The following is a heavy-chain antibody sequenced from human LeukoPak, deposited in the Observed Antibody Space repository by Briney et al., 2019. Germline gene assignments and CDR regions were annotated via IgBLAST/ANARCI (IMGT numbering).Heavy chain of an antibody. D-gene: IGHD3-10*01. Sequence: KAGGSLRLSCAASGFTFSDYYMSWIRQAPGKGLEWVSYISSSGSTYYADSVKGRFTISRDNSKNTLYLQMNSLRAEDTAVYYCAKCDGSGSHDWDYWGQGTLVTVSS. CDR2: ISSSGST. J-gene: IGHJ4*02. V-gene: IGHV3-11*01. CDR3: AKCDGSGSHDWDY. CDR1: GFTFSDYY.